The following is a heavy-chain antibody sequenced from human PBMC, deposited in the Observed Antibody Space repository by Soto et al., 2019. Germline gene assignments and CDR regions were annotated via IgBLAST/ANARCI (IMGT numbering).Heavy chain of an antibody. Sequence: PSETLSLTCTVSGGSISSYYWSWIRQPPGKGLEWIGYIYYSGSTNYNPSLKSRVTISVDTSKNQFSLKLSSVTAADTAVYYCARCYGGNRMKGVWGQGTTVTVSS. CDR3: ARCYGGNRMKGV. CDR2: IYYSGST. V-gene: IGHV4-59*01. D-gene: IGHD4-17*01. CDR1: GGSISSYY. J-gene: IGHJ6*02.